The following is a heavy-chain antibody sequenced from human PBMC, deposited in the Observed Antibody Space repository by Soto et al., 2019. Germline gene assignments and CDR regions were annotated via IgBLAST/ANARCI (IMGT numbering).Heavy chain of an antibody. CDR3: ARGGGVGVAGSAAFDM. V-gene: IGHV1-2*02. Sequence: QLHLVQSGAVVKKPGASVTVSCSASGYPVTAYYMHWVRQAPGRGLEWMGGINPATGAAKYTQTFQGRVPMRRDAATSTGFMELSGLTSEDTAVFYCARGGGVGVAGSAAFDMWGQGTLVTVSS. J-gene: IGHJ3*02. CDR1: GYPVTAYY. CDR2: INPATGAA. D-gene: IGHD3-3*01.